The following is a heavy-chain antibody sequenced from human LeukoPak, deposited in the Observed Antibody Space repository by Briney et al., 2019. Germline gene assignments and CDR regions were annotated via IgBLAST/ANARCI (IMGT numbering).Heavy chain of an antibody. D-gene: IGHD5-12*01. J-gene: IGHJ4*02. CDR1: GFTFSINS. V-gene: IGHV3-7*01. Sequence: RGGTLRLSCAASGFTFSINSMSCVRQAPGEGLEWGSNIKQVGSEKYYVDSVKARFTNYRENAKNSLYLQMNSVSAEDKAVSYCANQKDSGYAPFDYWGKGTMVTVSS. CDR3: ANQKDSGYAPFDY. CDR2: IKQVGSEK.